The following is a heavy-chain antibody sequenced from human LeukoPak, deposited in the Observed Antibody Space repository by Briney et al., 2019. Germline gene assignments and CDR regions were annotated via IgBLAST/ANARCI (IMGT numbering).Heavy chain of an antibody. CDR1: GGSISSSNW. CDR2: IYYSGST. V-gene: IGHV4-4*02. Sequence: SGTLSLTCAVSGGSISSSNWWSWVRQPPGKGLEWIGYIYYSGSTYYNPSLKSRVTMSVDTSKNQFSLKLSSVTAADTAVYYCARELTYADYWGQGTLVTVSP. D-gene: IGHD4/OR15-4a*01. CDR3: ARELTYADY. J-gene: IGHJ4*02.